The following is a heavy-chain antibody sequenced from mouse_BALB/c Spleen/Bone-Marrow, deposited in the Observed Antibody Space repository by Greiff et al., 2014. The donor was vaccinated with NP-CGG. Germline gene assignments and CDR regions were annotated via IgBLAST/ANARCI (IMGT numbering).Heavy chain of an antibody. V-gene: IGHV5-6-5*01. J-gene: IGHJ3*01. CDR1: GFTFSSYA. CDR2: ISSGGST. CDR3: AKRGAYGNFWFAY. D-gene: IGHD2-10*02. Sequence: EVKLVESGGGLVKPGGSLKLSCAASGFTFSSYAMSWVRQTPEKRLEWVASISSGGSTYYPDSVKGRFTISRDNARNILYLQVSRLRSEDTAMYYCAKRGAYGNFWFAYWGQGTLVTVSA.